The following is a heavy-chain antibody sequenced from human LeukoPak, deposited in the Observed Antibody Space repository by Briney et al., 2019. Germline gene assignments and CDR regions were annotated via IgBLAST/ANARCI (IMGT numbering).Heavy chain of an antibody. CDR1: GGSISSSNYF. CDR3: ARREGITTPRFHP. V-gene: IGHV4-39*07. D-gene: IGHD3-10*01. Sequence: PSETLSLTCTVSGGSISSSNYFWGWIRQPPGKGLEWIGEINHSGSTNYNPSLKSRVTISVDTSKNQFSLKLSSVTAADTAVYYCARREGITTPRFHPWGQGTLVTVSS. J-gene: IGHJ5*02. CDR2: INHSGST.